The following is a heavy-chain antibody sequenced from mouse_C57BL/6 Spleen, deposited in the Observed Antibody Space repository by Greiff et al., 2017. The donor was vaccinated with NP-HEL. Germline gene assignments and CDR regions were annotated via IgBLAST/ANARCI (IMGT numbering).Heavy chain of an antibody. D-gene: IGHD1-1*01. V-gene: IGHV1-22*01. CDR3: ARRGYYYGSSSAWFAY. Sequence: EVQLQQSGPELVKPGASVKMSCKASGYTFTDYNMHWVKQSHGKSLEWIGYINPNNGGTSYNQKFKGKATLTVNKSSSTAYMELRSLTSEDSAVYYCARRGYYYGSSSAWFAYWGQGTLVTVSA. CDR1: GYTFTDYN. CDR2: INPNNGGT. J-gene: IGHJ3*01.